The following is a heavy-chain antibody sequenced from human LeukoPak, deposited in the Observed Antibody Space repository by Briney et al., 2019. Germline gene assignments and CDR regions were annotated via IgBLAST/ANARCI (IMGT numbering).Heavy chain of an antibody. Sequence: GGSLRLSCAASGFTFSSYAMSWVRQAPGKGLEWVSAISGSGGSTYYADSVKGRFTISRDNSKNTLYLQMNSLRAEDTAVYYCASTREWELLGVELFDYWGQGTLVTVSS. D-gene: IGHD1-26*01. V-gene: IGHV3-23*01. CDR1: GFTFSSYA. CDR2: ISGSGGST. CDR3: ASTREWELLGVELFDY. J-gene: IGHJ4*02.